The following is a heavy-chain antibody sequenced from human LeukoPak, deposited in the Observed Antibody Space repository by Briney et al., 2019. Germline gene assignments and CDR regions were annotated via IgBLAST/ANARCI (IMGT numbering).Heavy chain of an antibody. J-gene: IGHJ5*02. CDR3: ARTTDWFDP. V-gene: IGHV4-59*01. CDR2: IYYSGST. Sequence: PSETLSLTCTVSGGSISSYYWSWIRQPPGKGLEWIGYIYYSGSTNYNPSLKSRVTISVDTSKNQFSLKLSSVTAADTAVYYCARTTDWFDPWGQGILVTVSS. D-gene: IGHD1-1*01. CDR1: GGSISSYY.